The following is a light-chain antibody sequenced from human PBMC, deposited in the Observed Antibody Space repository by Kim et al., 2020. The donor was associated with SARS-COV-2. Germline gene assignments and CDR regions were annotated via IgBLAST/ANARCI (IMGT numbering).Light chain of an antibody. CDR1: MLGNKY. V-gene: IGLV3-1*01. CDR3: QAWDSSTSDWV. CDR2: QNT. Sequence: QGQAASISCSGDMLGNKYACWYQQKPGQSPVLVIYQNTKRPSGIPERFSGSNSGNTATLTISGTQAMDEADYYCQAWDSSTSDWVFGGGTQLTVL. J-gene: IGLJ3*02.